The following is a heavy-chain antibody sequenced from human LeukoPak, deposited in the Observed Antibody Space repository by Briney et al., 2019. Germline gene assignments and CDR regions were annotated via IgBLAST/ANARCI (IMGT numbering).Heavy chain of an antibody. CDR1: GYTFTGNY. D-gene: IGHD2-2*01. CDR2: INPNSGST. J-gene: IGHJ4*02. Sequence: ASVKVSCKASGYTFTGNYMHWVRQAPGQGLEWMGWINPNSGSTNYAQKFQGRVTMTRDTSISTAYMELSRLRSDDTAVYYCARACSSTSCSFDYWGQGTLVTVSS. CDR3: ARACSSTSCSFDY. V-gene: IGHV1-2*02.